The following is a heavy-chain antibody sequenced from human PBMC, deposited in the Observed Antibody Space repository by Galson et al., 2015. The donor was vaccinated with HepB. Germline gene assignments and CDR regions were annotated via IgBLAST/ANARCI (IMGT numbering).Heavy chain of an antibody. J-gene: IGHJ2*01. D-gene: IGHD3-22*01. CDR2: TLYDGSNE. V-gene: IGHV3-30-3*01. CDR3: ARDGKYFDSRSFPHWYFDL. Sequence: SLRLSCAASGFTLSGSTMHWVRQAPGKGLEWVAVTLYDGSNEYYLDSVRGRFTISRDNSRNTLYLQMNGLRAEDTAVYYCARDGKYFDSRSFPHWYFDLWGRGTLVTVSP. CDR1: GFTLSGST.